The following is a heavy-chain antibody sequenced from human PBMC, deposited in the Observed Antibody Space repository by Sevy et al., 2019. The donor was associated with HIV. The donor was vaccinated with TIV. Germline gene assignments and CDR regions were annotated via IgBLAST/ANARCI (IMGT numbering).Heavy chain of an antibody. CDR2: IRSKAYGGTT. V-gene: IGHV3-49*03. CDR1: GFTFGDYA. Sequence: GGSLRLSCTASGFTFGDYAMSWFRQAPGKGLEWVGFIRSKAYGGTTEYAASVKGSFTISRDDSKSIAYLQMNSLKTEDTAVYYCTRSHSNYVSLFDYWGQGTLVTVSS. J-gene: IGHJ4*02. CDR3: TRSHSNYVSLFDY. D-gene: IGHD4-4*01.